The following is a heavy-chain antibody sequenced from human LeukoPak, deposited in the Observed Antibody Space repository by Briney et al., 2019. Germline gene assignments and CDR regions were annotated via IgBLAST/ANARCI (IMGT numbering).Heavy chain of an antibody. CDR2: IKEDGSEK. V-gene: IGHV3-7*01. CDR3: ARDKGVVGTLAP. CDR1: GFMFSSYW. D-gene: IGHD2-21*01. J-gene: IGHJ5*02. Sequence: PGGSLRLSCAASGFMFSSYWVSWVRQAPEKGLEWVANIKEDGSEKYFVDSVKGRFTISRDNAKNSLYLQMNSLRAEDTAIYYCARDKGVVGTLAPWGQGTLVTVSS.